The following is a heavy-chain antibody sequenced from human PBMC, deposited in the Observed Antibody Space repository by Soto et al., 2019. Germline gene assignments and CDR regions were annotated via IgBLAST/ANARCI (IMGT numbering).Heavy chain of an antibody. CDR3: ASLRYCSGGSCYSGWFDP. Sequence: PGESLKISCKGSGYSFTSYWIGWVRQMPGKGLEWMGIIYPGDSDTRYSPSFQGQVTISADKSIGTAYLQWSSLKASDTAMYYCASLRYCSGGSCYSGWFDPWGQGALVTVSS. V-gene: IGHV5-51*01. D-gene: IGHD2-15*01. CDR2: IYPGDSDT. J-gene: IGHJ5*02. CDR1: GYSFTSYW.